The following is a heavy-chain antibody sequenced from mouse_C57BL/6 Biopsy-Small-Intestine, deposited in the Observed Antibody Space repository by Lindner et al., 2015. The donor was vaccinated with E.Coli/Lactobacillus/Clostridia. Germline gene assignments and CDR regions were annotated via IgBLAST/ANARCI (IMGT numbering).Heavy chain of an antibody. CDR2: ISSGSSTI. CDR1: GFTFSDYG. Sequence: VQLQESGGGLVKPGGSLKLSCAASGFTFSDYGMHWVRQAPEKGLEWVAYISSGSSTIYYADTVKGRFTTSRDNAKNTLFLQMTSLRSEDTAMYYCARPHYYAMDYWGQGTSVTVSS. V-gene: IGHV5-17*01. CDR3: ARPHYYAMDY. J-gene: IGHJ4*01.